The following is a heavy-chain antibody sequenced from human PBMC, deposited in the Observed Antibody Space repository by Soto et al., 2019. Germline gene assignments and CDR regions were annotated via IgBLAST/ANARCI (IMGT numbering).Heavy chain of an antibody. D-gene: IGHD5-18*01. CDR3: ARDLAVDPVMVTWGGYDY. CDR2: INPSGGST. Sequence: QVQLVQSGAEVKKPGASVKVSCKASGYTFTRYYMHWVRQAPGQGLEWMGIINPSGGSTSYAQKFQGRVTMTRDPSTSTVYMELSSLRSEDTAVYYCARDLAVDPVMVTWGGYDYWGQGTLVTASS. V-gene: IGHV1-46*01. CDR1: GYTFTRYY. J-gene: IGHJ4*02.